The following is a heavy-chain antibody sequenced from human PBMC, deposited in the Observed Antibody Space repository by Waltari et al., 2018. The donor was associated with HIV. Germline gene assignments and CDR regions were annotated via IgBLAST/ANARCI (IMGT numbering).Heavy chain of an antibody. V-gene: IGHV7-4-1*01. Sequence: QLQLVQSGSELKRPGASVKVSCKASGYTFTNYAMNWVRQAPGQGLEWMGWITTTTGDPAYAQGFTERFGLSLHTSVNTAYLQIDILKAEDTAVYYCARISMTLGRGMGVSGQGTTVTVSS. CDR2: ITTTTGDP. CDR1: GYTFTNYA. D-gene: IGHD2-8*01. CDR3: ARISMTLGRGMGV. J-gene: IGHJ6*02.